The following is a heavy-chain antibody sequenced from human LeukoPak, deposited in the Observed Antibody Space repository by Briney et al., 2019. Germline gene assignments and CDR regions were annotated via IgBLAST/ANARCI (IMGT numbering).Heavy chain of an antibody. J-gene: IGHJ3*02. V-gene: IGHV4-38-2*01. CDR1: GYSISSGYY. CDR2: IYHNGST. CDR3: ARRYYDFWSGYYPAAFDI. D-gene: IGHD3-3*01. Sequence: SETLSLTCAVSGYSISSGYYWGWMRRPPRKGREGMGGIYHNGSTNYNPSLKSRFTISVDTSKNQFSLKLGSVTAADTAVYYCARRYYDFWSGYYPAAFDIWGQGTMVTVSS.